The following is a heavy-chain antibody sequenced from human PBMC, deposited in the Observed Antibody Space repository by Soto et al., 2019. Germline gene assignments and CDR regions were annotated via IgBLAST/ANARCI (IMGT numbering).Heavy chain of an antibody. Sequence: GVSLRLSCAASGFTFSSYAMHWVRQAPGKGLEWVAVISYDGSNKYYADSVKGRFTISRDNSKNTLYLQMNSLRAEDTAVSYCARTSYDSREPYFDYWGQGTLVTGSS. V-gene: IGHV3-30-3*01. D-gene: IGHD3-22*01. CDR3: ARTSYDSREPYFDY. CDR1: GFTFSSYA. CDR2: ISYDGSNK. J-gene: IGHJ4*02.